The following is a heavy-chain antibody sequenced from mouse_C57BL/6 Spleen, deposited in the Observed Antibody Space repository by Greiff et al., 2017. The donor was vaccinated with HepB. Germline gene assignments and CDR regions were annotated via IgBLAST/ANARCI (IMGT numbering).Heavy chain of an antibody. Sequence: VKLMESGGGLVKPGGSLKLSCAASGFTFSSYAMSWVRQTPEKRLEWVATISDGGSYTYYPDNVKGRFTISRDNAKNNLYLQMSHLKSEDTAMYYCARERLRLFDYWGQGTTLTVSS. CDR3: ARERLRLFDY. V-gene: IGHV5-4*01. CDR1: GFTFSSYA. J-gene: IGHJ2*01. D-gene: IGHD2-4*01. CDR2: ISDGGSYT.